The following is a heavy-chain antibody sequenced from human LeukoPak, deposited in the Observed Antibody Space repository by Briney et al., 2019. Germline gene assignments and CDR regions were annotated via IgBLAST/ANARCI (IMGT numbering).Heavy chain of an antibody. J-gene: IGHJ6*03. CDR2: ISSSGGST. CDR3: ARGRTTTYYYYYMDV. CDR1: RFTFSSYG. D-gene: IGHD4-11*01. V-gene: IGHV3-23*01. Sequence: GGSLRLSCAASRFTFSSYGMSWVRQAPGKGLEWVSGISSSGGSTYYADSVKGRFTISRDNSRNTLYLQMNSLRAEDTAVYYCARGRTTTYYYYYMDVWGKGTTVTVSS.